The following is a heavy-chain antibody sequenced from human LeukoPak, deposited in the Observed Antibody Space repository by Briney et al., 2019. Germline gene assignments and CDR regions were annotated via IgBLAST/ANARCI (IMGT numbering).Heavy chain of an antibody. D-gene: IGHD3-16*01. V-gene: IGHV3-30*03. CDR1: GFTFSSYG. Sequence: GRSLRLSCEASGFTFSSYGMHWVRQAPGKGLEWVAVISYDGNTQHYADSVKGRFTISRDNSKNTLYLQVNSLRAEDTAVYYCARGGHSRARLGESPFDPWGQGTLVTVSS. CDR2: ISYDGNTQ. J-gene: IGHJ5*02. CDR3: ARGGHSRARLGESPFDP.